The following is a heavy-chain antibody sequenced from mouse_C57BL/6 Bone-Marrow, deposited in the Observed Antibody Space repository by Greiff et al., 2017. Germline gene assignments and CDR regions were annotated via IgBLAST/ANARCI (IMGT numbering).Heavy chain of an antibody. CDR2: INPSSGYT. J-gene: IGHJ3*01. CDR3: ARFYYGYDGFAY. CDR1: GYTFTSYT. Sequence: VQLQQSGAELARPGASVKMSCKASGYTFTSYTMHWVKQRPGQGLEWIGYINPSSGYTKYNQKFKDKATLTADKSSSTAYMQLSSLTSEDSAVYYDARFYYGYDGFAYWGQGTLVTVSA. V-gene: IGHV1-4*01. D-gene: IGHD2-2*01.